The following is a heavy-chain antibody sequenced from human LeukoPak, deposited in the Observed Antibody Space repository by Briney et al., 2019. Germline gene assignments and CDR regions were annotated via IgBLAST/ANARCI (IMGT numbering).Heavy chain of an antibody. CDR1: GGSISSGDYY. D-gene: IGHD2-15*01. CDR3: ARVAEGYCSGGSCYDYYFDY. Sequence: SEALSLTCTVSGGSISSGDYYWSLIRQPPGNRLEWIGYFFYRGSTYYNPSLKSRVTISVDTSKNQFSLKLSSVTAADTAVYYCARVAEGYCSGGSCYDYYFDYWGQGTLVTVSS. V-gene: IGHV4-30-4*01. CDR2: FFYRGST. J-gene: IGHJ4*02.